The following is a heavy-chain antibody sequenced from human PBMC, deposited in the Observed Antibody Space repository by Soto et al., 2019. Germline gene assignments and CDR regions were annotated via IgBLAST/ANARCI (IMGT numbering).Heavy chain of an antibody. J-gene: IGHJ6*02. V-gene: IGHV5-10-1*01. CDR2: IDPSDSYT. D-gene: IGHD2-15*01. CDR1: GYSFTSDW. CDR3: ARRAIYCGGGSCHNYYYYGMDV. Sequence: PGESLKISCNGSGYSFTSDWISWVRQMPGKGLEWMGRIDPSDSYTNYSPSFQGHVTISADRSISTAYLQWSSLKASDTAMYYCARRAIYCGGGSCHNYYYYGMDVWGQGTTVTVSS.